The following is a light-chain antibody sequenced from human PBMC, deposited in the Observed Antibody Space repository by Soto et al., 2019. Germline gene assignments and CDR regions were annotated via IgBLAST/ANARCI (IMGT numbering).Light chain of an antibody. CDR2: SAS. CDR1: QSIGND. J-gene: IGKJ4*01. CDR3: LHHYNYPLT. V-gene: IGKV1-17*01. Sequence: DIQMTQSPSSLSASVGDRVTITCRASQSIGNDLGWYQHKPGKAPKRLIFSASTLDSGVPSRFSGGGFGTEFTLTISSLQPEDFATYYCLHHYNYPLTLGGGTKVEIK.